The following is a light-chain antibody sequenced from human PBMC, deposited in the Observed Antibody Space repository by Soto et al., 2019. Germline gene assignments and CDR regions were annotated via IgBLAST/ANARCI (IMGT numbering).Light chain of an antibody. CDR1: QGISNY. J-gene: IGKJ1*01. CDR2: AAF. Sequence: DIKMTQSPSSLSASVGDRVTIACRASQGISNYLAWYQQKPGKVPKLLISAAFTLQSGVPSRFSGSGSGTDFTLTISSLQPEDVATYYCQKYNSAPRTFGQGTKVEIK. CDR3: QKYNSAPRT. V-gene: IGKV1-27*01.